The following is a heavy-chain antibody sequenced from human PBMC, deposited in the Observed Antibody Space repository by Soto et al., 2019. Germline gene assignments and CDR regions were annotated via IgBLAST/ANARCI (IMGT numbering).Heavy chain of an antibody. D-gene: IGHD5-12*01. CDR2: INPDGFNT. CDR3: VRDLTDGYVDFDS. J-gene: IGHJ4*02. Sequence: GGSLRLSCVASECIFSNYWMHCVRQAPGKGLVWVSRINPDGFNTIYADSVRGRFTISRDNAKSTLYLQMHSLRAEDTAMYYCVRDLTDGYVDFDSWGQGTPVTVSS. CDR1: ECIFSNYW. V-gene: IGHV3-74*01.